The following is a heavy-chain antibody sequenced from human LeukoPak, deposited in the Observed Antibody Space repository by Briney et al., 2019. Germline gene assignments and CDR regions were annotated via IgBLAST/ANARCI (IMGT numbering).Heavy chain of an antibody. D-gene: IGHD3-10*01. Sequence: GGSLRLSCAASGFTFSTYAMTWLRQAPGKGLEWVSAISGSGGSTYYADSVKGRFTISRHNSKNTLYLQMNSLRAEDTAVYYCAKAQHPLGSRDYFDYGGQGTLVTVSS. CDR3: AKAQHPLGSRDYFDY. V-gene: IGHV3-23*01. CDR2: ISGSGGST. J-gene: IGHJ4*02. CDR1: GFTFSTYA.